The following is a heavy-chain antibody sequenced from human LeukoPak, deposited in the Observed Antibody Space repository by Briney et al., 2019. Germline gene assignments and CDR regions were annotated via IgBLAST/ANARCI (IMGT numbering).Heavy chain of an antibody. CDR1: GDSVSSNSVS. V-gene: IGHV6-1*01. CDR3: ARTSNWAFDY. D-gene: IGHD7-27*01. J-gene: IGHJ4*02. CDR2: TKFRSKWYH. Sequence: SQTLSLTCAISGDSVSSNSVSWHWISQSPSRGLEWLGRTKFRSKWYHDYAVSVKSRLTVNPDTSTNQFSLQLNSVTPDDTAVYYCARTSNWAFDYWGQGTLVTVSS.